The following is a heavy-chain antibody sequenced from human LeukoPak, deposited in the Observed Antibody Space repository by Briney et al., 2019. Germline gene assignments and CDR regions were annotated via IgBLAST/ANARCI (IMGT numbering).Heavy chain of an antibody. Sequence: GSSVKVSCKASGGTFSSYTISWVRQAPGQGLEWMGRIIPILGIANYAQKFQGRVTITADKSTSTAYMELSSLRSEDTAAYYCARDWYLTYDFGSSLPGHGFGMAVWGQGTTVTVSS. CDR3: ARDWYLTYDFGSSLPGHGFGMAV. J-gene: IGHJ6*02. CDR1: GGTFSSYT. CDR2: IIPILGIA. D-gene: IGHD3-3*01. V-gene: IGHV1-69*04.